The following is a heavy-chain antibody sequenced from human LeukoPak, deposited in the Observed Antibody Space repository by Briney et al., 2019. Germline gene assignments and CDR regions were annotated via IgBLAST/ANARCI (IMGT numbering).Heavy chain of an antibody. V-gene: IGHV4-4*07. Sequence: PSETLSLTCTVSGGSISSYYWSWIRQPAGKGLEWIGRIYTSGGANYNPSLKSRVTISLDESKNQFALKLSSVTAADTAVYCCARDGRSDFFDYWGQGTLVTVSS. J-gene: IGHJ4*02. CDR3: ARDGRSDFFDY. D-gene: IGHD3-3*01. CDR1: GGSISSYY. CDR2: IYTSGGA.